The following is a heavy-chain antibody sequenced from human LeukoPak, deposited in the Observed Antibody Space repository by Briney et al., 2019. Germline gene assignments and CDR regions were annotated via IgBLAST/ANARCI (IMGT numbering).Heavy chain of an antibody. CDR2: ISGSGGST. V-gene: IGHV3-23*01. Sequence: GGSLRLSCAASGFIFSSYGMSWVRQAPGKGLEWVSAISGSGGSTYYADSVKGRFTISRDNSKNTLYLQMNSLRAEDTAVYYCAKDLTHHYYDSSGHDAFDIWGQGTMVTVSS. CDR1: GFIFSSYG. CDR3: AKDLTHHYYDSSGHDAFDI. D-gene: IGHD3-22*01. J-gene: IGHJ3*02.